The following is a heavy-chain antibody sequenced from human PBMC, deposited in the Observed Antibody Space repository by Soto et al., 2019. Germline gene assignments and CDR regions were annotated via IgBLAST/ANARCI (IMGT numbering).Heavy chain of an antibody. CDR3: ARRLYYEILTGYYKRVNWFDP. J-gene: IGHJ5*02. CDR1: GGSFSGYY. CDR2: INHSGST. D-gene: IGHD3-9*01. V-gene: IGHV4-34*01. Sequence: QVQLQQWGAGLLKPSETLSLTCAVYGGSFSGYYWSWIRQPPGKGLEWIGEINHSGSTNYNPSLRNRVTISVDTSKNQFSLKLSSVTAADTAVYYCARRLYYEILTGYYKRVNWFDPWGQGTLVTVSS.